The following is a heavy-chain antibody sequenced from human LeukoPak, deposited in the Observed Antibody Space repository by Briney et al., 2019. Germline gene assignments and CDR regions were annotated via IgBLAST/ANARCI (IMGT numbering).Heavy chain of an antibody. CDR2: IRYDGSNK. CDR3: ARVIAAAGIDYFDY. CDR1: GFTFSSYG. D-gene: IGHD6-13*01. Sequence: GGSLRLSCAASGFTFSSYGMHWVRQAPGKGLEWVAFIRYDGSNKYYADSVKGRFTISRDNSKNTLYLQMNSLRAEDTAVYYCARVIAAAGIDYFDYWGQGTLVTVSS. J-gene: IGHJ4*02. V-gene: IGHV3-30*02.